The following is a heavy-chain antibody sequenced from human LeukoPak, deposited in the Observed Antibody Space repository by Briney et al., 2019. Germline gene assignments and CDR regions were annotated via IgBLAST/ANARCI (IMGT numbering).Heavy chain of an antibody. Sequence: GGSLTLSCAASGFSFSIYAMSWVRQAPGKGLEWVSSISGNGASTYYGDSVKGRFTISRDNSKNTVYLQMNSLRDEDTAVYYCAKGGQNYDFWRFKYWGRGTLVTVSS. D-gene: IGHD3-3*01. CDR3: AKGGQNYDFWRFKY. CDR2: ISGNGAST. CDR1: GFSFSIYA. J-gene: IGHJ4*02. V-gene: IGHV3-23*01.